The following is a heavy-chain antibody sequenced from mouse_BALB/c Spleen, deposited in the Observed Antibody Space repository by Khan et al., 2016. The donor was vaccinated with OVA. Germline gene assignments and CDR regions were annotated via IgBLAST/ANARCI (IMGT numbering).Heavy chain of an antibody. V-gene: IGHV3-2*02. CDR2: ISYSGST. CDR3: ARTARIKY. CDR1: GYSITSGYG. Sequence: EVQLQESGPGLVNPSQSLSLTCTVTGYSITSGYGWNWIRQFPGNKLEWMGYISYSGSTNYNPSLKSRISINRDTSKNQFFLQLNSVTTEDTATYYCARTARIKYWGQGTTLTVSS. D-gene: IGHD1-2*01. J-gene: IGHJ2*01.